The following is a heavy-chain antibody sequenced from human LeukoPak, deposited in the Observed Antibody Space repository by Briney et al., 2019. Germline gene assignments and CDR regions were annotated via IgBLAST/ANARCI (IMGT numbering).Heavy chain of an antibody. Sequence: PGGSLRLSCAASGFTFSSYGMSWVRQAPGKGLEWVSAISGSGGSTNYADSVRGRFTISRDNSKNTLYLQMNSLRAEDTAVYYCAKGVVGATTGDAFDIWGQGTMVTVSS. CDR3: AKGVVGATTGDAFDI. CDR2: ISGSGGST. J-gene: IGHJ3*02. CDR1: GFTFSSYG. V-gene: IGHV3-23*01. D-gene: IGHD1-26*01.